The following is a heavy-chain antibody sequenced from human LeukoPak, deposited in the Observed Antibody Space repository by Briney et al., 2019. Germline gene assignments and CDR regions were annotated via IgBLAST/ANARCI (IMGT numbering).Heavy chain of an antibody. D-gene: IGHD2-21*01. J-gene: IGHJ4*02. CDR1: VYSISSGYY. V-gene: IGHV4-38-2*02. Sequence: SETLSLTCTVSVYSISSGYYWGWIRQPPGRGLEWIGSIYHSGSTYNNPSLKSRVTISVDTSKNQFSLNLSSVTAADTAVYYCAKAPVTSCRGAYCYPFDYWGQGTLVTVSS. CDR3: AKAPVTSCRGAYCYPFDY. CDR2: IYHSGST.